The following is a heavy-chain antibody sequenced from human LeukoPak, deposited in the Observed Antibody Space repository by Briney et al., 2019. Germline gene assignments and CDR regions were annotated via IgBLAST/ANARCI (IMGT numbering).Heavy chain of an antibody. Sequence: GGSLRLSCAASGFTFSSYAMSWVRQAPGKGLEWVSAISGSGGSTYYADSVKGRFTISRDNSKNTLYLQMNSLRAEDTAVYYCAKDHTQNYYYGMDVWGQGTTVTVSS. D-gene: IGHD2-2*02. CDR1: GFTFSSYA. CDR3: AKDHTQNYYYGMDV. V-gene: IGHV3-23*01. J-gene: IGHJ6*02. CDR2: ISGSGGST.